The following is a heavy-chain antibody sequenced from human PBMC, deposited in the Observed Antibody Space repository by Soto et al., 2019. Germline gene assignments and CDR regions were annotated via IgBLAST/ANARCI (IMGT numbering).Heavy chain of an antibody. CDR3: AKSSGWYINWFDP. D-gene: IGHD6-19*01. J-gene: IGHJ5*02. V-gene: IGHV3-30*18. CDR1: GFTFSNHG. Sequence: QVQLVESGGGVVQPGRSLRLSCVASGFTFSNHGMHWVRQAPGKGLEWVAVISHDGSNKHYADSVKGRFTISRDNSKNTLDLQMNSLRAEDTAVYYCAKSSGWYINWFDPWGQGTRVTVSS. CDR2: ISHDGSNK.